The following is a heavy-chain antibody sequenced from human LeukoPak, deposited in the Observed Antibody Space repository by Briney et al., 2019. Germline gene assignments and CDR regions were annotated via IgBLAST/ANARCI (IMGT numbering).Heavy chain of an antibody. CDR3: AKERRVATIGASDV. D-gene: IGHD5-12*01. CDR2: IYHSGST. Sequence: SETLSLTCSVSGYSISGDYYWGWIRQPPGQGLEWIGTIYHSGSTYYNPSLKSRVTISIDMSKNQFSLKLSSVTAADTAVYYCAKERRVATIGASDVWGQGTMVTVSS. J-gene: IGHJ3*01. V-gene: IGHV4-38-2*02. CDR1: GYSISGDYY.